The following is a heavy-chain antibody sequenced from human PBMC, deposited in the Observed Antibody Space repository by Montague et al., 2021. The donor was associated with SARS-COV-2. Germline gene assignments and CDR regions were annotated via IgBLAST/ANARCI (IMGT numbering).Heavy chain of an antibody. CDR3: AGRPDDAYSGGMAV. V-gene: IGHV4-39*01. Sequence: SETLSLTCTVSGGSISSSSYYWGWIRQPAGKGLEWIGRIYNSGSTYYNPSLKSRVTISVDTSKNQFSLKLSSVTAADTAVYYCAGRPDDAYSGGMAVWGQGTLVTVSS. CDR2: IYNSGST. J-gene: IGHJ4*02. D-gene: IGHD3-10*01. CDR1: GGSISSSSYY.